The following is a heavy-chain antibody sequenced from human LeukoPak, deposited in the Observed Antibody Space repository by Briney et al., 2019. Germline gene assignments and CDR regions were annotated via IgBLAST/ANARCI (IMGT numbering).Heavy chain of an antibody. CDR3: ARDFRIVGATIA. CDR2: ISSSSSYI. Sequence: GGSLRLSCAASGFTFSSDSMNWVRQAPGKGLEWVSSISSSSSYIYYADSVRGRFTISRDNAKNSLYLQMNSLRAEDTAVYYCARDFRIVGATIAWGQGTLVTVSS. J-gene: IGHJ5*02. D-gene: IGHD1-26*01. V-gene: IGHV3-21*01. CDR1: GFTFSSDS.